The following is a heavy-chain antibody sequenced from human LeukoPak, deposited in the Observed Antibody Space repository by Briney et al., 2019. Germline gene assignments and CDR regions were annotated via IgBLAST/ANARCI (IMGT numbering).Heavy chain of an antibody. Sequence: PSETLSLTCTVSGGSISSNYWSWIRQPPGKGLEWIGYIYYSGSTNYNPSLKSRVTISVDTSKNQFSLKLSSVTAADTAVYYYARWQYDSSGYRKIDCWGQGTLVTVSS. CDR1: GGSISSNY. V-gene: IGHV4-59*01. CDR2: IYYSGST. D-gene: IGHD3-22*01. J-gene: IGHJ4*02. CDR3: ARWQYDSSGYRKIDC.